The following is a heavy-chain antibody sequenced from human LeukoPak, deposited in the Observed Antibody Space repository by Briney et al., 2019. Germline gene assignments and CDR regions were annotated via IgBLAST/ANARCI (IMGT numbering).Heavy chain of an antibody. D-gene: IGHD3-10*01. CDR1: GFSFSTYE. J-gene: IGHJ3*02. CDR2: IGPRGSTI. V-gene: IGHV3-48*03. Sequence: GGPLRLSCGASGFSFSTYEMNWAGQAPGKGREWGAYIGPRGSTIGYADYVKGRFTISRDNAKNSLYLQMTSLRAEDTAIYYCAGELWFGEFDAFDIWGQGTMVTVSS. CDR3: AGELWFGEFDAFDI.